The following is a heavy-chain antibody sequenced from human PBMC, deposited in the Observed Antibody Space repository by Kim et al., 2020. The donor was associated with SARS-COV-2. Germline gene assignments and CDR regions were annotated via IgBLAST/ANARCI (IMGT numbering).Heavy chain of an antibody. Sequence: GGSLRLSCAASGFTFSSYGMHWVRQAPGKGLEWVAVISYDGSNKYYADSVKGRFTISRDNSKNTLYLQMNSLRAEDTAVYYCAKDFGIAAAGIFDYWGQG. V-gene: IGHV3-30*18. J-gene: IGHJ4*02. CDR2: ISYDGSNK. D-gene: IGHD6-13*01. CDR3: AKDFGIAAAGIFDY. CDR1: GFTFSSYG.